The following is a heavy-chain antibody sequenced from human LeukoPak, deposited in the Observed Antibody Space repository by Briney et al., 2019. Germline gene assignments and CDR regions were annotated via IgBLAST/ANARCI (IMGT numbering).Heavy chain of an antibody. V-gene: IGHV4-59*01. J-gene: IGHJ3*02. CDR3: AKSNRYCDSASCYEAFDI. Sequence: PSETLSLTCTVSGASISIYSWSWIRQPPGQALEWFGYIYYSGSPNYNPSLKSRVTMSVDASKNQFSLKVSSVTAADTAVYYCAKSNRYCDSASCYEAFDIWGQGTMVTVSS. CDR2: IYYSGSP. CDR1: GASISIYS. D-gene: IGHD2-2*01.